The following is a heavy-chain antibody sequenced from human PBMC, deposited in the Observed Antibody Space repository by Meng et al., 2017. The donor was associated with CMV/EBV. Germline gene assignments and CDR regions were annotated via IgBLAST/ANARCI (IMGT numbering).Heavy chain of an antibody. CDR2: ISWDGGST. V-gene: IGHV3-43*01. J-gene: IGHJ6*02. CDR1: GFTFDDYT. CDR3: AKDMGDYYYYGMDV. Sequence: GESLKISCAASGFTFDDYTMHWVRQAPGKGLEWVSLISWDGGSTYYADSVKGRFTISRDNSKNSLYLQMNILRTEDTALYYCAKDMGDYYYYGMDVWGQGTTVTVSS.